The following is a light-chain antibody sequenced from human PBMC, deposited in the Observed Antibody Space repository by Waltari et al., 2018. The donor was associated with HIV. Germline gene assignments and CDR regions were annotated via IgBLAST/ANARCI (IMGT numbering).Light chain of an antibody. CDR1: SSDVVGDNNY. CDR2: DVN. J-gene: IGLJ2*01. V-gene: IGLV2-8*01. Sequence: QSALTQPPSASGSPGQSVTISCTGASSDVVGDNNYVSWYQQHPGKAPKLMIYDVNKRTPGDPVRFSGSKSGKPASLTVSGLQAEDEADYYCSSYAGSNNLLFGGGTKLTVL. CDR3: SSYAGSNNLL.